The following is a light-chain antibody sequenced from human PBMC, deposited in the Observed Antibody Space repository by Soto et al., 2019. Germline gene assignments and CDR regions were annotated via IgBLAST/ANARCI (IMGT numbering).Light chain of an antibody. V-gene: IGLV2-23*02. CDR2: EVN. J-gene: IGLJ1*01. Sequence: QSALTQPASVSGSPGQSITISCTGTSSNVGSYKLVSWYQQHPGKAPKLMIFEVNKRPSGVSNRFSGSKSGNTASLTISGLQVDDEADYYCCSSGGSPTYVFGTGTKVTVL. CDR3: CSSGGSPTYV. CDR1: SSNVGSYKL.